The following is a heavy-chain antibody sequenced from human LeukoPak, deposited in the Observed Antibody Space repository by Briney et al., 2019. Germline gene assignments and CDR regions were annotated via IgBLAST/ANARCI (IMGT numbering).Heavy chain of an antibody. CDR3: ARGDLTMVRGAADY. V-gene: IGHV4-30-2*01. J-gene: IGHJ4*02. Sequence: PSETLSLTCTVSGGSISSGGYYWSWIRQPPGKGLEWIGYIYHSGSTYYNPSLKSRVTISVDRSKNQFSLKLSSVTAADTAVYYCARGDLTMVRGAADYWGQGTLVTVSS. CDR1: GGSISSGGYY. CDR2: IYHSGST. D-gene: IGHD3-10*01.